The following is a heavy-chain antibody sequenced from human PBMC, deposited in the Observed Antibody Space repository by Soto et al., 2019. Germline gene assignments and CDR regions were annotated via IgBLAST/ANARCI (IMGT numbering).Heavy chain of an antibody. D-gene: IGHD3-10*01. CDR3: AGPHTLWFGELLPQH. V-gene: IGHV1-46*01. Sequence: ASVKVSCKASGYTFTSYYMHWVRQAPGQGLEWMGIINPSGGSTSYAQKFQGRVTMTRDTSTSTVYMELSSLRSEDTAMYYCAGPHTLWFGELLPQHWGQGTLVTVSS. CDR1: GYTFTSYY. CDR2: INPSGGST. J-gene: IGHJ1*01.